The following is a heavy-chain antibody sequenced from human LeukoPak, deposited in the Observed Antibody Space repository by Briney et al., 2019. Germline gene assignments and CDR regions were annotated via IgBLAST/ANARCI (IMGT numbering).Heavy chain of an antibody. D-gene: IGHD6-19*01. Sequence: PGGSLRLSCAASGFTFSSYAMSWVRQAPGKGLEWVSAISGSGGSPYYADSVKGRFTISRDNSKNTLYLQMNSLRAEDTAVQYCAKDRYTSDLYYFDYWGQGTLVTVSS. V-gene: IGHV3-23*01. CDR2: ISGSGGSP. CDR1: GFTFSSYA. CDR3: AKDRYTSDLYYFDY. J-gene: IGHJ4*02.